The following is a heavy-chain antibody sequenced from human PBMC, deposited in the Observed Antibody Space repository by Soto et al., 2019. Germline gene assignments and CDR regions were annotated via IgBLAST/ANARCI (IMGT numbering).Heavy chain of an antibody. Sequence: WAHHEKRQRLEWMGWINAGNGNTKYSQKFQGRVTITRDTSASTAYMELSSLRSEDTAVYYCARGRSSGSYYTKNLYYYYGMGVCGQ. D-gene: IGHD1-26*01. CDR2: INAGNGNT. J-gene: IGHJ6*01. CDR3: ARGRSSGSYYTKNLYYYYGMGV. V-gene: IGHV1-3*01.